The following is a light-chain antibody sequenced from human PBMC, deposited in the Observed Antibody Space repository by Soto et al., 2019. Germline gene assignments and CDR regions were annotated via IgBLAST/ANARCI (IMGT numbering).Light chain of an antibody. CDR1: SSNIGSNT. Sequence: QSVLTQPPSASGTPGQRVTISCSGSSSNIGSNTVSWYQQLPGTAPKLLIYTNNQRPSGVPDRLSGSKSGTSASLAISGLQSEDEADYYCAAWDDSLNGVVFGGGTKVTVL. CDR3: AAWDDSLNGVV. V-gene: IGLV1-44*01. J-gene: IGLJ2*01. CDR2: TNN.